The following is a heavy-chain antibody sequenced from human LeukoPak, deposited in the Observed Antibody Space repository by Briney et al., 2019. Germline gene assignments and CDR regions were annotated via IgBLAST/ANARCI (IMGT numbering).Heavy chain of an antibody. Sequence: GGSLRLSCAASGFTFSTYAVNWVRQAPGKGLEWVSAISGSGGSTYYADSVKGRFTISRDNSKNTLYLQMNSLRAEDTAVYYCAKDLTIFGVVMRAFDIWGQGTMVTVSS. CDR2: ISGSGGST. J-gene: IGHJ3*02. V-gene: IGHV3-23*01. CDR3: AKDLTIFGVVMRAFDI. CDR1: GFTFSTYA. D-gene: IGHD3-3*01.